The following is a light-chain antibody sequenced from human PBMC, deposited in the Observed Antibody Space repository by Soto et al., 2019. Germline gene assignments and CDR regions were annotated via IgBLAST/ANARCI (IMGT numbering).Light chain of an antibody. V-gene: IGLV2-14*03. CDR3: SSYAGSSILGV. J-gene: IGLJ2*01. CDR2: DVN. CDR1: SSDVGGYDY. Sequence: QSALTQPASVSGSPGQSITISCTGTSSDVGGYDYVSWYQHHPGKAPKLMIYDVNNRPSGVSNRFSGSKSGNTASLTISGLQAEDEADYYCSSYAGSSILGVFGGGTKLTVL.